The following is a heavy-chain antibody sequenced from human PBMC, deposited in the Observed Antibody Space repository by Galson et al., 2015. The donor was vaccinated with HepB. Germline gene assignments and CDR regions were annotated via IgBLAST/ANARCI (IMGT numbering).Heavy chain of an antibody. CDR3: ARARLPPRYYYYGMDV. CDR1: GFTFSSYA. V-gene: IGHV3-30-3*01. J-gene: IGHJ6*02. CDR2: ISYDGSNK. Sequence: SLRLSCAASGFTFSSYAMHWVRQAPGKGLEWVAVISYDGSNKYYADSVKGRFTISRDHSKNTLYLQMNSLRAEDTAVYYCARARLPPRYYYYGMDVWGQGTTVTVSS. D-gene: IGHD5-12*01.